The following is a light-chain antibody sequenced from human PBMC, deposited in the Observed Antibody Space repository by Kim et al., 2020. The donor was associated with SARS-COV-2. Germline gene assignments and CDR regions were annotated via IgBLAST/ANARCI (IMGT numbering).Light chain of an antibody. CDR1: QGIRNY. CDR3: QKYNSAPWT. Sequence: ASVGDRVTITCRASQGIRNYLAWYQQKPGNVPKLLINAASILQSGVPSRFSGSGSGADFTLTISSLQPEDVATYYCQKYNSAPWTFGQGTKVDIK. J-gene: IGKJ1*01. CDR2: AAS. V-gene: IGKV1-27*01.